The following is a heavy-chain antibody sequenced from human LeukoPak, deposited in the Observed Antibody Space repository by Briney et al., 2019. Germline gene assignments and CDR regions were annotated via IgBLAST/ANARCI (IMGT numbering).Heavy chain of an antibody. CDR2: ISGSGGST. CDR3: AKDEQQLVRYYFDY. Sequence: PGRSLRLSCAASGFTFDDYAMHWVRQAPGKGLEWVSAISGSGGSTYYADSVKGRFTISRDNSKNTLYLQMNSLRAEDTAVYYCAKDEQQLVRYYFDYWGQGTLVTVSS. CDR1: GFTFDDYA. D-gene: IGHD6-13*01. V-gene: IGHV3-23*01. J-gene: IGHJ4*02.